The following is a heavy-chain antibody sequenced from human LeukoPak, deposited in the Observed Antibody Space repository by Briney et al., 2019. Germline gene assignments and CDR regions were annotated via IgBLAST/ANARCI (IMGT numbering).Heavy chain of an antibody. CDR2: IIPIFGTA. D-gene: IGHD1-7*01. CDR1: GGTFSSYA. Sequence: SVKVSCNASGGTFSSYAISWVRQAPGQGLEWMGGIIPIFGTANYAQKFQGRVTITTDESTSTAYMELSSLRSEDTAVYYCARARLELLPHFGYYYYMDVWGKGTTVTVSS. J-gene: IGHJ6*03. V-gene: IGHV1-69*05. CDR3: ARARLELLPHFGYYYYMDV.